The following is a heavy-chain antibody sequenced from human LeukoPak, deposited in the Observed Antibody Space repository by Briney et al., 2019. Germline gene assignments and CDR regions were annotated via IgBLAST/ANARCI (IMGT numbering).Heavy chain of an antibody. J-gene: IGHJ4*02. Sequence: GVSLRLSCAASGFTFSSYAMHRVRQAPGKGLEWVAVISYDGSNKYYADSVKGRFTISRDNSKNTLYLQMNSLRAEDTAVYYCARSSMVRGVYWGQGTLVTVSS. CDR1: GFTFSSYA. CDR2: ISYDGSNK. V-gene: IGHV3-30-3*01. CDR3: ARSSMVRGVY. D-gene: IGHD3-10*01.